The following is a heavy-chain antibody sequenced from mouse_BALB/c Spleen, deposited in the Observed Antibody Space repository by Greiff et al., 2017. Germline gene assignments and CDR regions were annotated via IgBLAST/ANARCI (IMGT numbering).Heavy chain of an antibody. V-gene: IGHV5-12-1*01. D-gene: IGHD2-4*01. CDR2: ISSGGGST. CDR3: ARPYDYISFDY. Sequence: EVQLVESGGGLVKPGGSLKLSCAASGFAFSSYDMSWVRQTPEKRLEWVAYISSGGGSTYYPDTVKGRFTISRDNAKNTLYLQMSSLKSEDTAMYYCARPYDYISFDYWGQGTTLTVSS. CDR1: GFAFSSYD. J-gene: IGHJ2*01.